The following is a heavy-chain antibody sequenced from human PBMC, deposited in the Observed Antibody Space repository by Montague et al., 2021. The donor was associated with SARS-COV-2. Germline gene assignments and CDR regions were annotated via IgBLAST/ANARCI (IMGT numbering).Heavy chain of an antibody. J-gene: IGHJ4*02. CDR1: GGSISSGGYY. D-gene: IGHD3-22*01. CDR3: ARHSGYYDRSGYYDY. V-gene: IGHV4-61*08. Sequence: SETLSLTCTVSGGSISSGGYYWSWIRQHPGKGLEWIGYIYYSGSTNYNPSLESRVSISVITSRNQLSLRLRSVTAADTAVYYCARHSGYYDRSGYYDYWGQGTLVTVSS. CDR2: IYYSGST.